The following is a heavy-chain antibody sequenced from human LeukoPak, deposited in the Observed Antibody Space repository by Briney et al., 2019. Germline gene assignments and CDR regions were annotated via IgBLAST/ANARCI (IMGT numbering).Heavy chain of an antibody. CDR2: ITGTGGAT. CDR1: GFTFTDYT. V-gene: IGHV3-23*01. J-gene: IGHJ4*02. Sequence: PGGSLRLSCAASGFTFTDYTMAWVRQAPGKGLEWVSAITGTGGATSYADSVKGRFTISRDNSKKTLYVQMNSLRAEDSALYYCARSTVTKELDYWGQGTLVTVSS. D-gene: IGHD4-17*01. CDR3: ARSTVTKELDY.